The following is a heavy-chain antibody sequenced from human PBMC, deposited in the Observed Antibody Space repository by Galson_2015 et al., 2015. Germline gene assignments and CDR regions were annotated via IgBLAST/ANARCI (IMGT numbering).Heavy chain of an antibody. Sequence: ETLSLTCAVYGGSFSGYYWSWIRQPPGKGLEWIGEINHSGSTNYNPSLKSRVTISVDTSKNQFSLKLSSVTAADTAVYYCARIEDSSGFDYWGQGTLVTVSS. CDR2: INHSGST. CDR3: ARIEDSSGFDY. CDR1: GGSFSGYY. J-gene: IGHJ4*02. D-gene: IGHD3-22*01. V-gene: IGHV4-34*01.